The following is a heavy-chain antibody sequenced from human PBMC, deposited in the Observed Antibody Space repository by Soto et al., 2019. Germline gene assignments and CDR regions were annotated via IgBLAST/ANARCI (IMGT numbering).Heavy chain of an antibody. CDR3: ASHSSGWFFDY. CDR1: GYTFTSYG. V-gene: IGHV1-18*01. J-gene: IGHJ4*02. Sequence: ASVKVSCKASGYTFTSYGLSWVRQAPGQWLEWMGWISAYNGNTNFAQKLQGRVTMTTDTSTSTAYMELRSLRSDDTDVYYCASHSSGWFFDYWGQGTLVTVSS. D-gene: IGHD6-19*01. CDR2: ISAYNGNT.